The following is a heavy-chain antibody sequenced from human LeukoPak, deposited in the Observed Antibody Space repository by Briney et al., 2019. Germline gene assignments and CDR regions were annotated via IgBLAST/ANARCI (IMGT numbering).Heavy chain of an antibody. V-gene: IGHV3-49*03. Sequence: HPGRSLRLSCTASGFTFGDYAMSWFRQAPGKGMEWVGFIRSKAYGCTTEYAGSVKGRFTISRDDSKSIAYLQMNSLKTEDTAVYYCTRDLNGDYGFAFDIWGQGTMVTVSS. CDR3: TRDLNGDYGFAFDI. CDR2: IRSKAYGCTT. CDR1: GFTFGDYA. D-gene: IGHD4-17*01. J-gene: IGHJ3*02.